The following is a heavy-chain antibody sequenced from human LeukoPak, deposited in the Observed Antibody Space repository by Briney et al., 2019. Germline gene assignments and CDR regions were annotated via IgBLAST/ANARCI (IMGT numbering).Heavy chain of an antibody. D-gene: IGHD4-17*01. CDR1: GYTFTDYY. Sequence: ASVKVSCKASGYTFTDYYMHWVRQAPGQGLEWMGWINPNSGGTNYAQKFQGRVTMTRDTSISTAYMELSSLRSEDTAVYYCARTYGDYSSAFDIWGQGTMVTVSS. V-gene: IGHV1-2*02. J-gene: IGHJ3*02. CDR3: ARTYGDYSSAFDI. CDR2: INPNSGGT.